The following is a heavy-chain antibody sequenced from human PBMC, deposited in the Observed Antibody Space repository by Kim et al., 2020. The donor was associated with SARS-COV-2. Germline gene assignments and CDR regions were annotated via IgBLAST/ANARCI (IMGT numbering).Heavy chain of an antibody. Sequence: VKGRFTISRDNAKNSLYLQRNSLRAEDTAVYYCARALWPSVRGVPPFDYWGQGTLVTVSS. CDR3: ARALWPSVRGVPPFDY. J-gene: IGHJ4*02. D-gene: IGHD3-10*01. V-gene: IGHV3-11*06.